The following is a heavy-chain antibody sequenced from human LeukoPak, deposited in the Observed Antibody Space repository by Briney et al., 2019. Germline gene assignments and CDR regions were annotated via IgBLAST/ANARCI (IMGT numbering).Heavy chain of an antibody. J-gene: IGHJ4*02. CDR2: ISAYNGNT. V-gene: IGHV1-18*01. CDR1: GYTFTNYG. Sequence: GASVKISSNGSGYTFTNYGFSWVRDAPGQGLEWMGWISAYNGNTNYAQKFQGRVTMTTDTSTSTAYLELMSLRSDDTAVYYCATSNYYDTSVYYTDLDYWGQGTLVTVSS. D-gene: IGHD3-22*01. CDR3: ATSNYYDTSVYYTDLDY.